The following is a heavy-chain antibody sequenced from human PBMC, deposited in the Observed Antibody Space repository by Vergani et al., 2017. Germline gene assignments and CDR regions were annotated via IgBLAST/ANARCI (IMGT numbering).Heavy chain of an antibody. Sequence: QVQLVQSGAEVKKPGSSVKVSCKASGGTFSSSAISWVRQAPGQGLEWMGRIIPIFGTANYAQKFQGRVTITADESTSTAYMELSSLRSEDTAVYYCASASIAVAGNTGDASDIWGQGTMVTVSS. J-gene: IGHJ3*02. CDR2: IIPIFGTA. V-gene: IGHV1-69*13. CDR1: GGTFSSSA. CDR3: ASASIAVAGNTGDASDI. D-gene: IGHD6-19*01.